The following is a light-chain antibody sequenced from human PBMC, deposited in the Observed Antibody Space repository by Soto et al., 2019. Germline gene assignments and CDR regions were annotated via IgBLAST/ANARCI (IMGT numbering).Light chain of an antibody. J-gene: IGKJ2*01. Sequence: DIQMTQSPSTLSASVGDRVTITCRASQTITNCGAWYQQKPGKAPKLLIFDASSLRSGVPSRFSGSGSGTEFTLTISSLQPEAFSTYYCQQHNPYSPFTFGQGTKLEIK. V-gene: IGKV1-5*03. CDR2: DAS. CDR1: QTITNC. CDR3: QQHNPYSPFT.